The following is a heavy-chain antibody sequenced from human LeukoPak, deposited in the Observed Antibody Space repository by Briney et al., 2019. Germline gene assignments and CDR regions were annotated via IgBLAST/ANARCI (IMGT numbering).Heavy chain of an antibody. V-gene: IGHV4-34*01. J-gene: IGHJ4*02. CDR2: INHSGST. Sequence: PSETLSLTCAVYGGSFSGYYWSWIRQPPGKGLEWIGEINHSGSTNYNPSLKSRVTISVDTSKNQFSLKLSSVTAADTAVYYCAREGHYYDSSGYYPVFDYWGQGTLATVSS. CDR1: GGSFSGYY. D-gene: IGHD3-22*01. CDR3: AREGHYYDSSGYYPVFDY.